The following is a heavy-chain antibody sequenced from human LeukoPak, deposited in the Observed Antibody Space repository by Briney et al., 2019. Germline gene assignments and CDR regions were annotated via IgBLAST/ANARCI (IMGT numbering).Heavy chain of an antibody. CDR1: GFTFDDYA. CDR2: ISWNSGSI. CDR3: AKSESSGWPIDAFDI. Sequence: PGRSLRLSCAASGFTFDDYAMHWVRQAPGEGLEWVSGISWNSGSIGYADSVKGRFTISRDNAKNSLYLQMNSLRAEDMALYYCAKSESSGWPIDAFDIWGQGTMVTVSS. J-gene: IGHJ3*02. D-gene: IGHD6-19*01. V-gene: IGHV3-9*03.